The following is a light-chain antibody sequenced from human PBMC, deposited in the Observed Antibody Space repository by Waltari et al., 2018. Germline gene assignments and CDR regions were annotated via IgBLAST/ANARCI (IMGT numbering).Light chain of an antibody. V-gene: IGKV4-1*01. CDR1: QNILHNPNNNYY. CDR2: WAS. Sequence: DIVMTQSPDSLAVSLGERATINCKSSQNILHNPNNNYYLAWHQQNPGKPHQLLIYWASTRESGVPDRFSGSGSGTDFTLTISSLQAEDVAVYYCQQYDSPPWTFGQGTKVEI. J-gene: IGKJ1*01. CDR3: QQYDSPPWT.